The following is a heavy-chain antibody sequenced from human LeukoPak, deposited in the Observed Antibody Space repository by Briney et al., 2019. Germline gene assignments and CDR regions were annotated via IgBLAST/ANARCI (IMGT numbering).Heavy chain of an antibody. CDR2: ISNSGRSI. CDR3: ARDREPDAFDI. J-gene: IGHJ3*02. V-gene: IGHV3-48*04. CDR1: GFTFSSLW. Sequence: PGGSLRLSCAASGFTFSSLWMTWVRQAPGKGLEWISYISNSGRSIYYTDSVKGRFTISRDNAKNSLYLQMNSLRAEDTAVYYCARDREPDAFDIWGQGTMVTVSS.